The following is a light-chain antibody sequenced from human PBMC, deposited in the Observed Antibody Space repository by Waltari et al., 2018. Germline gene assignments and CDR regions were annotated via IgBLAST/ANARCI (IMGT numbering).Light chain of an antibody. J-gene: IGKJ1*01. CDR1: QGISSY. CDR2: AAS. CDR3: QQYYSNPAT. Sequence: AIRITQSPSSPSASTGDRVTLTCRASQGISSYLAWYQQKPGKAPKVLIYAASTLQSGVPSRFSGSGSGTDFTLTISCLQSEDFAIYYCQQYYSNPATFGQGTKVEIK. V-gene: IGKV1-8*01.